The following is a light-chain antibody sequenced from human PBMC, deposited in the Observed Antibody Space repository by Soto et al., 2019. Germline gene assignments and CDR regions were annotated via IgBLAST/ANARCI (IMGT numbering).Light chain of an antibody. V-gene: IGLV2-14*01. CDR3: SAYTARSTLV. J-gene: IGLJ3*02. Sequence: QSVLTQPPSASGSPGRSVTISCTGTSSDVGGYDYVSWFQQHPGKAPKLIIYEVRNRPSGISSRFSGSRSGNTASLTISGLQSEDEGDYYCSAYTARSTLVFGGGTKLTVL. CDR2: EVR. CDR1: SSDVGGYDY.